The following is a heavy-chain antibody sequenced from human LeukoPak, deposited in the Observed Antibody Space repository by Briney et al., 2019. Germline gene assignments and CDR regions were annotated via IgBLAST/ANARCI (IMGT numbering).Heavy chain of an antibody. CDR1: GGSITSGDYY. J-gene: IGHJ4*02. D-gene: IGHD3-22*01. CDR2: FYYSGST. Sequence: SETLSLTCTVSGGSITSGDYYWSWIRQPPGKGLEWIGYFYYSGSTSYCPSLKSRVTISADTSKNQFPLKLNSVTAADTVVYYCANSPMYYDTSGYSFFDDWGQGTLVTVSS. CDR3: ANSPMYYDTSGYSFFDD. V-gene: IGHV4-30-4*01.